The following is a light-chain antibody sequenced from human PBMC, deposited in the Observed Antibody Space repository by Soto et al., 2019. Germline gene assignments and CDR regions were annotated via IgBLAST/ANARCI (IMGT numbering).Light chain of an antibody. V-gene: IGKV1-6*01. Sequence: AIPMTPSPASLSASVGDRVTITCRASQDIRNHLAWYQQKPGKAPKRMIYAASTLQNGVPSRFSGSGFGTDFTLSISTLQPEDFATYYCLQDHNYLTFGPGTKVDFK. CDR2: AAS. CDR1: QDIRNH. CDR3: LQDHNYLT. J-gene: IGKJ3*01.